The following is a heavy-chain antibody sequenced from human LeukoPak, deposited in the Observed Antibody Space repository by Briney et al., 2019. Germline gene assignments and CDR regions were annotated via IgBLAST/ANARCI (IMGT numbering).Heavy chain of an antibody. Sequence: SETLSLTCTVSGGSISSYYWSWIRQPPGKGLEWIGNIYYSGSTNYNPSLNSRGTISPDTSKNQFSLELSSVTAADTAVYYCARRQGLYAFDIWGQGTMVTVSS. CDR1: GGSISSYY. D-gene: IGHD6-19*01. J-gene: IGHJ3*02. V-gene: IGHV4-59*12. CDR3: ARRQGLYAFDI. CDR2: IYYSGST.